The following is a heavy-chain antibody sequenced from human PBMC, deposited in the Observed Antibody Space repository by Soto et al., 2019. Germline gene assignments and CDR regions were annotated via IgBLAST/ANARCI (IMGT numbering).Heavy chain of an antibody. CDR3: AKNYDFWRGYYSCYGKEV. CDR2: IIPIFGTA. CDR1: GGTFSSYA. J-gene: IGHJ6*02. D-gene: IGHD3-3*01. Sequence: SSVKVSGKASGGTFSSYAISWVRQAPGQGRGWRGGIIPIFGTANYAKKFQGRVTITADESTSTAYMELSSLRSEDTAVYYCAKNYDFWRGYYSCYGKEVWGQGSRVNVS. V-gene: IGHV1-69*13.